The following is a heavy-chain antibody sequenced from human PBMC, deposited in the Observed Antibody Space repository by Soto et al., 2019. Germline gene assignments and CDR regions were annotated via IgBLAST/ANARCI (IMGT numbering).Heavy chain of an antibody. CDR3: ARDGTTYYYDSRGYYADY. D-gene: IGHD3-22*01. CDR2: INPSGGST. Sequence: ASVKVSCKASGYTFTSSYMHWVRQAPGQGLEWMGIINPSGGSTSYAQKFQGRVTMTRDTSTSTVYMELSSLRSEDTAVYYCARDGTTYYYDSRGYYADYWGQGPLVAVSS. J-gene: IGHJ4*02. V-gene: IGHV1-46*01. CDR1: GYTFTSSY.